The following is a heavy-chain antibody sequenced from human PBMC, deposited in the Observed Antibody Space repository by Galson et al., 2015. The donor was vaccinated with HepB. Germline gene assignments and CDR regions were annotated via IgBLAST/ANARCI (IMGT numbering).Heavy chain of an antibody. CDR1: GFTFSSYA. CDR3: ARVRLSIAARNAIDY. J-gene: IGHJ4*02. Sequence: SLRLSCAASGFTFSSYAMHWVRQAPGKGLEWVAVISYNGSNKYYADSVKGRFTISRDNSKNTLYLQMNSLRAEDTAVYYCARVRLSIAARNAIDYWGQGTLVTVSS. CDR2: ISYNGSNK. V-gene: IGHV3-30-3*01. D-gene: IGHD6-6*01.